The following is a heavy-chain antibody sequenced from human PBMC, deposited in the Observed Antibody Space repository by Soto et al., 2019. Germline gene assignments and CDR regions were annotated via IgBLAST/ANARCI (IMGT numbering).Heavy chain of an antibody. V-gene: IGHV3-15*01. CDR3: TTVSPPG. J-gene: IGHJ4*02. CDR1: GFTFNNAC. Sequence: GGSLRLSCVASGFTFNNACMTWVRQAPGEGLEWVGRIKSKTDGGTTDYAAPVKGRFILSRDGSKNTLYLQMNSLKTEDSAVYYCTTVSPPGWGQGTLVTVSS. CDR2: IKSKTDGGTT.